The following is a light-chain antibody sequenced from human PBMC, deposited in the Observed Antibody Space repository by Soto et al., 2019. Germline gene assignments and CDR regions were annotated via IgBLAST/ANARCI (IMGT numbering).Light chain of an antibody. CDR3: QQYNNYPET. V-gene: IGKV1-5*03. CDR2: KKA. J-gene: IGKJ1*01. CDR1: QSISRW. Sequence: DIQMTQSPSTLSASEGDRVTITCRAGQSISRWLAWYQQKPWKAPKLLIYKKAILEKGVPSRFGGSGSGTEFTLTISSLQPDDFATDYCQQYNNYPETLGQGTKVEIK.